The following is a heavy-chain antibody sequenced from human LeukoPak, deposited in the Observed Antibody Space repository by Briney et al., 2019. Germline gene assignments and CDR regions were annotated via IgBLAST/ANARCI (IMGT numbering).Heavy chain of an antibody. CDR2: IYYSGST. Sequence: SETLSLTCTVSGGSISSYYWSWIRQPPGKGLEWIGYIYYSGSTNYNPSLKSRVTISVVTSKNQFSLKLSSVTAADTAEHYCAREPYGSGTFDYWGQGTLVTVSA. V-gene: IGHV4-59*01. D-gene: IGHD3-10*01. CDR3: AREPYGSGTFDY. CDR1: GGSISSYY. J-gene: IGHJ4*02.